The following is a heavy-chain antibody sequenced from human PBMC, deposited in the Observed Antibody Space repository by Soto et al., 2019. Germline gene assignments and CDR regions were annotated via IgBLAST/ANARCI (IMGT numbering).Heavy chain of an antibody. Sequence: ASVKVSCKASGYTFTGYYMHWVRQAPGQGLEWMGWINPNSGGTNYAQKFQGWVTMTRDTSISTAYMELSRLRSDDTAVYYCARKYYYDSSGSPHPTNDLGTDGWGQGNTVTFSS. D-gene: IGHD3-22*01. CDR1: GYTFTGYY. CDR2: INPNSGGT. V-gene: IGHV1-2*04. CDR3: ARKYYYDSSGSPHPTNDLGTDG. J-gene: IGHJ6*02.